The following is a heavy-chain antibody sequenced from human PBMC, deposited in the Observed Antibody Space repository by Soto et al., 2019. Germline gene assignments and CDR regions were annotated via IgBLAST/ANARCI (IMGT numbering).Heavy chain of an antibody. J-gene: IGHJ5*02. CDR2: IYHSGST. D-gene: IGHD3-10*01. V-gene: IGHV4-31*03. CDR1: GGSISNGTYY. CDR3: ARASAAKVVWFGEARNWFDP. Sequence: SETLSLTCTVSGGSISNGTYYWSWIRQLPGKGLEWIGYIYHSGSTYYNPSLKSRLTMSVDSSKNHFSLQLSSVTAADTAVYFCARASAAKVVWFGEARNWFDPWGQGTLVTVSS.